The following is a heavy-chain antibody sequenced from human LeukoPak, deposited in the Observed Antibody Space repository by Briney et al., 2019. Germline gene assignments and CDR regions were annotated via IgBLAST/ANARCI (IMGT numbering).Heavy chain of an antibody. D-gene: IGHD3-3*01. J-gene: IGHJ4*02. CDR2: INHSGTT. V-gene: IGHV4-34*01. Sequence: SETLSLTCAVYGGSFKDNYWSWIRQPPGKGLEWIGEINHSGTTNYNPSLKGRVTMSLDTSKNQPSLKLNSVTAADTAVYYCARVPLRFLEPFDNWGQGTLVTVSS. CDR3: ARVPLRFLEPFDN. CDR1: GGSFKDNY.